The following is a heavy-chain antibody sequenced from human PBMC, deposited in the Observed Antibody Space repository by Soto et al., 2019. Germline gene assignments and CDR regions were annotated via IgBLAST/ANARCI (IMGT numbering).Heavy chain of an antibody. Sequence: QVQLVESGGGVVQPGRSLRLSCAGSGFTLSTFGIHWVRQAPGKGLEWVALVSYDESHVYYADSVKGRFAISRDISKNTVYLQMDSLRSEDTAIYYCAKVMFPQTVPISSSPWGDSWGQGTLVTVPS. CDR2: VSYDESHV. V-gene: IGHV3-30*18. J-gene: IGHJ5*01. CDR3: AKVMFPQTVPISSSPWGDS. D-gene: IGHD6-6*01. CDR1: GFTLSTFG.